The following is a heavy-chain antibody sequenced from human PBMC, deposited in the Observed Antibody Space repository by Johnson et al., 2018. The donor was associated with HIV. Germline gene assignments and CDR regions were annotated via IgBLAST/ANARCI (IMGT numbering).Heavy chain of an antibody. CDR2: ISGGST. Sequence: VQLVESRGVLVQPGGSLRLSCAASGFTVSSNEMSWVRQAPGKGLEWVSSISGGSTYYADSVKGRFTISRDNSKNTLYLQMNSLRAEDTAVYYCARERIAAAGLDAFDIWGQGTMVTVSS. CDR1: GFTVSSNE. V-gene: IGHV3-38-3*01. D-gene: IGHD6-13*01. J-gene: IGHJ3*02. CDR3: ARERIAAAGLDAFDI.